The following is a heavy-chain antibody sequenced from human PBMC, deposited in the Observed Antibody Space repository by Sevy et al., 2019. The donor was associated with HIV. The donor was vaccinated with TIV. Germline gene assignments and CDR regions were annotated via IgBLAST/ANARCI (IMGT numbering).Heavy chain of an antibody. CDR1: GFTFSNAW. CDR2: IKSKTDGGTT. D-gene: IGHD3-22*01. V-gene: IGHV3-15*01. Sequence: GGSLRLSCAASGFTFSNAWMSWVRQAPGKGLEWVGRIKSKTDGGTTDYAAPVKGRFTISRDDSKNTLYLQMNSLKTVDTAVYYCTTEDDSSGYYSFDYWGQGTLVTVSS. J-gene: IGHJ4*02. CDR3: TTEDDSSGYYSFDY.